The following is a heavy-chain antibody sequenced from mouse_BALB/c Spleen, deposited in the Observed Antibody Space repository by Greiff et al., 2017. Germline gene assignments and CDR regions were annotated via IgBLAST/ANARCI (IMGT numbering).Heavy chain of an antibody. V-gene: IGHV3-2*02. Sequence: EVQLQQSGPGLVKPSQSLSLTCTVTGYSITSDYAWNWIRQFPGNKLEWMGYISYSGSTSYNPFLKSRISITRDTSKNQFFLQLNSVTTEDTATYYCARGDGYYFDYWGQGTTLTVSS. D-gene: IGHD2-3*01. J-gene: IGHJ2*01. CDR3: ARGDGYYFDY. CDR2: ISYSGST. CDR1: GYSITSDYA.